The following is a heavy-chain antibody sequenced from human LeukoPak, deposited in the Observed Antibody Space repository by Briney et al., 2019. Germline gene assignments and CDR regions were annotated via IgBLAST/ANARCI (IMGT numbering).Heavy chain of an antibody. CDR2: IKSKTDGGTT. V-gene: IGHV3-15*01. CDR3: TTDQVGAASGDYFDY. J-gene: IGHJ4*02. D-gene: IGHD2-15*01. Sequence: PGGSLRLSCAASGFTFSNAWMSWVRQAPGKGLEWVGRIKSKTDGGTTDYAAPVKGRFTISRDDSKNTLYLQMNSLKTEDTAVYYCTTDQVGAASGDYFDYWGQGTLVTVSS. CDR1: GFTFSNAW.